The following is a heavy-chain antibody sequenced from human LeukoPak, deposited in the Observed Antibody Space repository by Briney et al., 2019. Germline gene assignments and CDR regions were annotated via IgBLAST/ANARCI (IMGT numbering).Heavy chain of an antibody. CDR3: ARQGPGKKYPLPVDY. D-gene: IGHD2-2*01. Sequence: SETLSLTCTVAAGSISSGSYYWDWLRQPPGKGLEWIASIYLSGSTYYNPSLKSRITISVDTSKNQFSLTLSSVTAADTAVYYCARQGPGKKYPLPVDYWGEGTLVTVSS. V-gene: IGHV4-39*01. CDR2: IYLSGST. J-gene: IGHJ4*02. CDR1: AGSISSGSYY.